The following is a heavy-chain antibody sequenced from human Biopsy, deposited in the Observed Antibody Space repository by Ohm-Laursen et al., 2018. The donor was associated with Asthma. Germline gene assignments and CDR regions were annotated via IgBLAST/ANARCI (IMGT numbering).Heavy chain of an antibody. CDR2: ISKDANTQ. V-gene: IGHV3-30*01. J-gene: IGHJ3*02. D-gene: IGHD1-1*01. Sequence: SLRLSCTASGFSFSKFAIHWVRQAPGKGLEWVAVISKDANTQDYADSVKGRFTMARDNSKNTLDLQMNSLREEDTAVYYCARDGTDDAFDIWGQGTVVSVSS. CDR1: GFSFSKFA. CDR3: ARDGTDDAFDI.